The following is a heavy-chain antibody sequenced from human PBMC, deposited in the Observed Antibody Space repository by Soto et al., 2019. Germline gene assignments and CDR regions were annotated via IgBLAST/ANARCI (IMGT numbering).Heavy chain of an antibody. D-gene: IGHD4-17*01. V-gene: IGHV3-64D*06. Sequence: GGSLRLSCSASGFTFSMFSMHWVRQAPGKGLEYASGISSNGDSTYYADSVKGRFTISRDNSKNTLYLQMSSLRAVDTAVYYCVHPRSTVQIPPTWGQGTLVTVSS. CDR3: VHPRSTVQIPPT. J-gene: IGHJ5*02. CDR2: ISSNGDST. CDR1: GFTFSMFS.